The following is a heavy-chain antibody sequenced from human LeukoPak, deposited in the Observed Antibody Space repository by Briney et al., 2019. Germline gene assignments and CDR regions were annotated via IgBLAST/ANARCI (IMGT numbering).Heavy chain of an antibody. D-gene: IGHD6-19*01. V-gene: IGHV3-48*02. CDR3: ARDRSLSVAGTFDF. Sequence: GGSLRLSCTGSGFTFSNYRMNWVRQAPGKGLEWISYSNAAGSPVSYAESVQGRFTISRDNAKNSLYLEMNSLRDDDTAVYYCARDRSLSVAGTFDFWGQGSLVTVSS. CDR1: GFTFSNYR. J-gene: IGHJ4*02. CDR2: SNAAGSPV.